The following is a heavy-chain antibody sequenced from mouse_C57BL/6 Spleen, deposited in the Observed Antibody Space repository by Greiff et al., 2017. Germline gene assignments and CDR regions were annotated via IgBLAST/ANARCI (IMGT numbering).Heavy chain of an antibody. Sequence: EVQLQQSGPELVKPGASVKISCKASGYTFTDYYINWVKQSHGKSLEWIGDINPNNGGTSYNQKFKGKATLTVDKSSSTAYLGIRSLTSEDSAVYYCARGSSFAYWGQGTLVTVSA. J-gene: IGHJ3*01. CDR2: INPNNGGT. V-gene: IGHV1-26*01. CDR3: ARGSSFAY. CDR1: GYTFTDYY.